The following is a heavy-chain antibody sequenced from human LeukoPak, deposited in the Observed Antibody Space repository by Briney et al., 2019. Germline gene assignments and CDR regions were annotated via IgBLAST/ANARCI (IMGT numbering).Heavy chain of an antibody. CDR2: IYPGDSDT. V-gene: IGHV5-51*01. D-gene: IGHD5-24*01. J-gene: IGHJ4*02. CDR3: ARHLSPRDAYKPFDY. Sequence: GESLKISCKGAGYSFTTYWIGWVRQMPGKDLEWMGIIYPGDSDTRYSPSFQGQVTISADKSISTAYLQWSSLKASDTAMYYCARHLSPRDAYKPFDYWGQGTLVTVSS. CDR1: GYSFTTYW.